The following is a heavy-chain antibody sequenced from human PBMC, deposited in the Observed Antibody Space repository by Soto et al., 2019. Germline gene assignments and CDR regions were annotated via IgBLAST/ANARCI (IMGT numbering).Heavy chain of an antibody. CDR2: VIPVFNTS. V-gene: IGHV1-69*01. J-gene: IGHJ4*01. CDR3: ARGDEMTAVTIFEY. Sequence: QVQLEQSGPEVKRPGTSVKVSCKASGGAFGRYSVSLVRQAPGQGLEWIGGVIPVFNTSNYSLKFQGRVAISADESTSTVFMELRSLRSEDTALYYCARGDEMTAVTIFEYWGHGTLVTVSS. D-gene: IGHD4-17*01. CDR1: GGAFGRYS.